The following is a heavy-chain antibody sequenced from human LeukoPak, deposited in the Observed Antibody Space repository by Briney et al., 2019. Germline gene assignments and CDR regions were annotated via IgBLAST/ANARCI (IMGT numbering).Heavy chain of an antibody. D-gene: IGHD3-22*01. CDR1: GYTFTGYY. V-gene: IGHV1-2*02. CDR3: ASPLSYYDSSGYDY. Sequence: ASVKVSYKASGYTFTGYYMHWVRQAPGQGLEWMGWINPNSGGTNYAQKFQGRVTMTRDTSISTAYMELSRLRSDDTAVYYCASPLSYYDSSGYDYWGQGTLVTVSS. CDR2: INPNSGGT. J-gene: IGHJ4*02.